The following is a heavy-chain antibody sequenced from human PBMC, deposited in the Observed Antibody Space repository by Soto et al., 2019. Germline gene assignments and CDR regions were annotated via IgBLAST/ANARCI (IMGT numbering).Heavy chain of an antibody. CDR2: ISGSGGST. D-gene: IGHD2-15*01. V-gene: IGHV3-23*01. J-gene: IGHJ3*02. CDR1: GFTFSSYA. CDR3: AKGHTPSIAYSAFDI. Sequence: GRSLRLSCAASGFTFSSYAMSWVRQAPGKGLEWVSAISGSGGSTYYADSVKGRFTISRDNSKNTLYLQMNSLRAEDTAVYYCAKGHTPSIAYSAFDIWGQGTMVTVSS.